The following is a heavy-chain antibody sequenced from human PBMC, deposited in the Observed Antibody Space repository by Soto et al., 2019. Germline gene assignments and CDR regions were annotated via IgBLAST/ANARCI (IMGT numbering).Heavy chain of an antibody. Sequence: SETLSLTCTVSCGSISSGDYYWSWIRQPPGKGLEWIGYIYYSGSTYYNPSLKSRVTISVDTSKNQFSLKLSSVTAADTAVFYCARGRYYDSSGSNWFDPWGQGTLVTVSS. CDR2: IYYSGST. CDR3: ARGRYYDSSGSNWFDP. CDR1: CGSISSGDYY. V-gene: IGHV4-30-4*01. D-gene: IGHD3-22*01. J-gene: IGHJ5*02.